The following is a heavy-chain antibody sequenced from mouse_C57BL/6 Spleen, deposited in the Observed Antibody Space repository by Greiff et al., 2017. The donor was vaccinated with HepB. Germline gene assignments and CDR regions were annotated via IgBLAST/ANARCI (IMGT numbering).Heavy chain of an antibody. J-gene: IGHJ2*01. Sequence: DVKLVESGGGLVKPGGSLKLSCAASGFTFSSYAMSWVRQTPEKRLEWVATISDGGSYTYYPDNVKGRFTISRDNAKNNLYLQMSHLKSEDTAMYYCARDLDYLDYWGQGTTLTVSS. D-gene: IGHD1-1*02. V-gene: IGHV5-4*01. CDR1: GFTFSSYA. CDR2: ISDGGSYT. CDR3: ARDLDYLDY.